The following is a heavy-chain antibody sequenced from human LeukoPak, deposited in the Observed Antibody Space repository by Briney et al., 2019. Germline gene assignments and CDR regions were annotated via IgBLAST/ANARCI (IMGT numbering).Heavy chain of an antibody. J-gene: IGHJ3*02. CDR3: AKEQASYGSGSDAFDI. Sequence: GGSLRLSCAASGFTFSSYGMHWVRQAPGKGLEWVAVISYDGSNKYYADSVKGRFTISRDNSKNTLYLQMNSLRAEDTAVYYCAKEQASYGSGSDAFDIWGQGTMVTVSS. CDR2: ISYDGSNK. V-gene: IGHV3-30*18. CDR1: GFTFSSYG. D-gene: IGHD3-10*01.